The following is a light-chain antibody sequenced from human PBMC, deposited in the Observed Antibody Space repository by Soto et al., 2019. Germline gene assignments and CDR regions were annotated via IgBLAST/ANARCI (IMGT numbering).Light chain of an antibody. CDR2: QAS. CDR1: EGIGND. Sequence: EIQMTQSPSSLSASVADRVTITCRASEGIGNDLGWYQQKPGKAPKLLIYQASSLENGVPSRFSGSGSGTEFSLTISSLQPDDFATYYCQQYSSHSTFGQGTKVDI. V-gene: IGKV1-5*03. CDR3: QQYSSHST. J-gene: IGKJ1*01.